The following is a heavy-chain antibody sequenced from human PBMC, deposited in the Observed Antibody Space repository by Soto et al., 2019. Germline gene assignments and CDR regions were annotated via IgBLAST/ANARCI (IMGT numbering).Heavy chain of an antibody. CDR2: ISSNSAYI. CDR1: GFTFSSYS. Sequence: AGGALRLSFAASGFTFSSYSMNWCRPAPGEGLEWVSTISSNSAYIYYTDALRGRFTISRDNAKNSLHLQMNSLRAEDTAVYYCTRDASRDSSARGWFDPWGPGTLVTVSS. V-gene: IGHV3-21*01. J-gene: IGHJ5*02. CDR3: TRDASRDSSARGWFDP. D-gene: IGHD6-13*01.